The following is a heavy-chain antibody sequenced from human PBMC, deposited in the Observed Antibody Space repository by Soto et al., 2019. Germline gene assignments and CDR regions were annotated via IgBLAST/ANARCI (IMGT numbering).Heavy chain of an antibody. V-gene: IGHV1-18*01. CDR2: ISAYNGNT. D-gene: IGHD1-26*01. CDR1: GYTFTSYG. Sequence: ASVKVSCKASGYTFTSYGISWVRQAPGQGLEWMGWISAYNGNTNYAQKLQGRVTMTTDTSTSTAYMELRSLRSDDTALYYCARGNRDYSGSYYFDYWGQGTMVTVSS. J-gene: IGHJ4*02. CDR3: ARGNRDYSGSYYFDY.